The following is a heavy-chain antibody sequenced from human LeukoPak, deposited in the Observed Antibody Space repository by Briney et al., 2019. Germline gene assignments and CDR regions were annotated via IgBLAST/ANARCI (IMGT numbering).Heavy chain of an antibody. Sequence: ASVKVSCKASGYTFTGYYMHWVRQAPGQGLEWMGWINPNSGGTNYAQKFQGRVTMTRDTSISTAYMELSRLRSDDTAVYYCASLDQDLYDILTGYYISRDGAGRPWGQGTLVTVSS. D-gene: IGHD3-9*01. CDR2: INPNSGGT. CDR3: ASLDQDLYDILTGYYISRDGAGRP. CDR1: GYTFTGYY. J-gene: IGHJ4*02. V-gene: IGHV1-2*02.